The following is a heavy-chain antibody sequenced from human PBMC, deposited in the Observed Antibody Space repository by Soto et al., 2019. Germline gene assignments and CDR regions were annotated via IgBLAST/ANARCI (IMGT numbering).Heavy chain of an antibody. CDR1: GFTVSSNY. CDR2: IYSGGST. CDR3: ARDRSTIYAFDI. D-gene: IGHD3-3*01. J-gene: IGHJ3*02. V-gene: IGHV3-66*01. Sequence: EVQLVESGGGLVQPGGYLRLSCAASGFTVSSNYMSWVRQAPGKGLEWVSVIYSGGSTYYADSVKGRFTISRDNSKNTLYLQMNSLRAEDTAVYYCARDRSTIYAFDIWGQGTMVTVSS.